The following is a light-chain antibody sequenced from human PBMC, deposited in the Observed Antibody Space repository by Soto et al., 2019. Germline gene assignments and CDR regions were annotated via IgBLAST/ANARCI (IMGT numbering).Light chain of an antibody. J-gene: IGKJ4*01. V-gene: IGKV1-5*03. CDR1: QSINTY. CDR2: KAS. Sequence: DIQMTQSPSTLSASVGDRVTITCRASQSINTYLAWYQQKPGKAPKFLIYKASNLESGVPSRFSGSGSGTEFTLTISSLQPDDFATYYCQHYSSYPLTFGGGTKVDIK. CDR3: QHYSSYPLT.